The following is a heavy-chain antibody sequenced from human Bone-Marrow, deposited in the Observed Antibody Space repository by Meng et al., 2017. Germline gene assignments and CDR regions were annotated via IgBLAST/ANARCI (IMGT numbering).Heavy chain of an antibody. Sequence: ASVKVSCKASGYTFTGYYMHWVRQAPGQGLEWMGRINPNSGGTNYAQKFQGRVTMTRDTSISTAYMELSRLRSDDTAVYYCAREGYGGNSGTADIRGYFDYWGQGTLVTVSS. V-gene: IGHV1-2*06. CDR3: AREGYGGNSGTADIRGYFDY. D-gene: IGHD4-23*01. CDR1: GYTFTGYY. CDR2: INPNSGGT. J-gene: IGHJ4*02.